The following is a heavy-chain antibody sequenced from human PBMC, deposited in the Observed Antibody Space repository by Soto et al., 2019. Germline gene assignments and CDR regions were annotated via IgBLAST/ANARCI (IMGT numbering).Heavy chain of an antibody. Sequence: QVQLVQSGAAVKKPGASVKVSCKASGYTFTGYYMHWVRQAPGQGREWMGWINPNGGGTNYAQKFQGRVTMTRDTSISTADRELSRLRSDDTAVYYCARGESYSSSGGWGYWGQGTLVTVSS. CDR3: ARGESYSSSGGWGY. D-gene: IGHD6-13*01. J-gene: IGHJ4*02. CDR1: GYTFTGYY. CDR2: INPNGGGT. V-gene: IGHV1-2*02.